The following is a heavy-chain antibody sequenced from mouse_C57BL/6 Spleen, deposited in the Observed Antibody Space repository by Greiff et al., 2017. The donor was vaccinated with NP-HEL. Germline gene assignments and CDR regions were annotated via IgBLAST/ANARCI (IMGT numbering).Heavy chain of an antibody. CDR2: IYPGDGDT. J-gene: IGHJ3*01. Sequence: QVQLKESGPELVKPGASVKISCKASGYAFSSSWMNWVKQRPGKGLEWIGRIYPGDGDTNYNGKFKGKATLTADKSSSTAYMQLSSLTSEDSAVYFCARDYYGSSLLYWGQGTLVTVSA. V-gene: IGHV1-82*01. D-gene: IGHD1-1*01. CDR3: ARDYYGSSLLY. CDR1: GYAFSSSW.